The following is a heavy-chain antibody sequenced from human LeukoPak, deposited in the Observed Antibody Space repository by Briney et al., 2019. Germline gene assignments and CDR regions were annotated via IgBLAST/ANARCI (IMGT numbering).Heavy chain of an antibody. CDR2: IGGSGGST. V-gene: IGHV3-23*01. J-gene: IGHJ4*02. CDR3: AKASSSANYFDY. Sequence: GGSLRLSCAASGFTFSSYAMSWVRQAPGKGLELVSAIGGSGGSTYYADSVKGRFTISRDNSKNTLYLQMNSLRAEDTAVYYCAKASSSANYFDYWGQRTLVTVSS. D-gene: IGHD6-13*01. CDR1: GFTFSSYA.